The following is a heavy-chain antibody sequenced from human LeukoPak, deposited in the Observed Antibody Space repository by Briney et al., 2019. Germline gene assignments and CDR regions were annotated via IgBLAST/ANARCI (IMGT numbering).Heavy chain of an antibody. V-gene: IGHV3-21*01. CDR2: ISSSSSYI. Sequence: GGSLRLSCAAFGFTFSSYSMNWVRQAPGKGLEWVSSISSSSSYIYYADSVKGRFTISRDNAKNSLYLQMNSLRAEDTAVYYCARARWRDTMIVVPHDPWGQGTLVTVSS. D-gene: IGHD3-22*01. J-gene: IGHJ5*02. CDR1: GFTFSSYS. CDR3: ARARWRDTMIVVPHDP.